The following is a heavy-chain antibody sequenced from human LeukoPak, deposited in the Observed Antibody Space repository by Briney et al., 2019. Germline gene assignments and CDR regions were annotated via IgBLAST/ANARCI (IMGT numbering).Heavy chain of an antibody. CDR1: GDSVSSNSAV. CDR3: SRAVDTTMEYFDY. D-gene: IGHD5-18*01. J-gene: IGHJ4*02. Sequence: SQTLSLTCAISGDSVSSNSAVWNWIRQSPSRGLESLGSTYYRSKLYNDYAVSVQRRMTINPDTSKNQYSLQLNALPPEDTAVYYCSRAVDTTMEYFDYWGQGALVTVSS. V-gene: IGHV6-1*01. CDR2: TYYRSKLYN.